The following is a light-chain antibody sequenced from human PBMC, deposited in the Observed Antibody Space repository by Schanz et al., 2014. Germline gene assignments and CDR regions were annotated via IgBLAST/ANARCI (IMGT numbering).Light chain of an antibody. V-gene: IGKV1-39*01. CDR2: AAS. Sequence: DIQMTQSSSLSASVGDRVTITCRTSQSIGSYLNWYQQRPGKAPKLLIYAASSLQSGVPSRFSGSGFGTDFTLTINSLQPEDFATYYCQHRTFGQGTKLEIK. J-gene: IGKJ2*01. CDR3: QHRT. CDR1: QSIGSY.